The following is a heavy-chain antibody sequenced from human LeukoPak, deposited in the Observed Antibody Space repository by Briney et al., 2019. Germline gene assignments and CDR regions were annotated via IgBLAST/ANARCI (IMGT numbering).Heavy chain of an antibody. CDR3: ARVLYGSGRDDDY. CDR1: GFTFSSYA. Sequence: GGSLRLSCEASGFTFSSYAMSWVRQAPGMGQEWVSVISGSGGSTYYADSVKGRFTISRDNSRNTVYVQMNSLRAEDTAVCNCARVLYGSGRDDDYWGQGTLVTVSS. J-gene: IGHJ4*02. V-gene: IGHV3-23*01. CDR2: ISGSGGST. D-gene: IGHD3-10*01.